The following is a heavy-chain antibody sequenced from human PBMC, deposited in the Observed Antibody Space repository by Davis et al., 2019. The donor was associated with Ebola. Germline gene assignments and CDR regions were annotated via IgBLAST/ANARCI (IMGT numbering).Heavy chain of an antibody. J-gene: IGHJ3*02. V-gene: IGHV3-9*01. CDR1: GFTFDDYA. CDR3: AKDMIAHSRWLNDAFDI. D-gene: IGHD5-24*01. Sequence: PGGSLRLSCAASGFTFDDYAMHWVRQAPGKGLEWVSGISWNSGSIGYADSVKGRFTISRDNAKNSLYLQMNSLRAEDTALYYCAKDMIAHSRWLNDAFDIWGQGTMVTVSS. CDR2: ISWNSGSI.